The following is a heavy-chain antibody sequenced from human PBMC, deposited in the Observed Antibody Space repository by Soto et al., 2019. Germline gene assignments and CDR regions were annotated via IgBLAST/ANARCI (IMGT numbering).Heavy chain of an antibody. V-gene: IGHV3-23*01. D-gene: IGHD6-19*01. J-gene: IGHJ4*02. CDR1: GFAFSDYP. CDR2: ISASGETP. CDR3: AKLEWLEFGGDY. Sequence: EVHLLESGGGVVQPGKSLKISCATSGFAFSDYPMTWVRQPPGQGLEGVSGISASGETPYYADSVKGRFTISRDNSKNTLSLQMNSLRVEDTGIYYCAKLEWLEFGGDYWGQGTLVTVSS.